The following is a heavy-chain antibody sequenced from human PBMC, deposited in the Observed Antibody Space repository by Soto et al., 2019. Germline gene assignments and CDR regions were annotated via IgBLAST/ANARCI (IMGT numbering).Heavy chain of an antibody. Sequence: TLSLTCTVSGGSISTTNNYWVWIRQPPGNGLEWIAGVYSSGTTYYNSSLGSRVAMFIDTSKNQFFLRLSSVTAADTALYYGATYSSGWIYPPEPWGQGTLVTFSS. CDR1: GGSISTTNNY. D-gene: IGHD5-12*01. V-gene: IGHV4-39*01. CDR2: VYSSGTT. J-gene: IGHJ1*01. CDR3: ATYSSGWIYPPEP.